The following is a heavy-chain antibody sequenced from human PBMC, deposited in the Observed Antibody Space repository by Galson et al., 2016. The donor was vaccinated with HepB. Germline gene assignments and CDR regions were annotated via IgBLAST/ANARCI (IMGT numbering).Heavy chain of an antibody. Sequence: SLRLSCAASGFTFSSYSMNWVRKAPGKGLEWVSSISSSSSYIYYADSVKGRFTISRDNAKNSLYLQLSSLRDEDTAVYYCVTSFSTQVYSWGQGTLVTVSS. D-gene: IGHD2/OR15-2a*01. CDR1: GFTFSSYS. V-gene: IGHV3-21*01. CDR3: VTSFSTQVYS. CDR2: ISSSSSYI. J-gene: IGHJ4*02.